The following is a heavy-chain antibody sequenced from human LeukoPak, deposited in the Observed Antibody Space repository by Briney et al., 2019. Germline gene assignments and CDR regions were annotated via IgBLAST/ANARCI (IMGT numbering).Heavy chain of an antibody. D-gene: IGHD6-13*01. J-gene: IGHJ4*02. CDR1: GFTFRSHA. V-gene: IGHV3-23*01. CDR3: AKDEIAAAVSSFDY. Sequence: PGGSLRLSCVGSGFTFRSHAMSWVRQAPEKGLEFVSGIYENGGTTYYADSVKGRFTISRDNSKNTLYLQMNSLRAEDTAVYYCAKDEIAAAVSSFDYWGQGTLVTVSS. CDR2: IYENGGTT.